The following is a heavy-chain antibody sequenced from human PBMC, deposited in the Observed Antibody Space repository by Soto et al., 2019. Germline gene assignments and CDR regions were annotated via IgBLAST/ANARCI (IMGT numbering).Heavy chain of an antibody. V-gene: IGHV3-21*01. CDR3: ARALAPNWNDALDY. J-gene: IGHJ4*02. CDR2: ITSSSSYM. Sequence: GGSLRLSCAASGFNFNSYSMNWVRQAPGKGPEWVSSITSSSSYMYYVDSVKGRFTISRDNAKNSLYLQMNSLRVEDTAVYYCARALAPNWNDALDYWGQGTLVTVSS. D-gene: IGHD1-1*01. CDR1: GFNFNSYS.